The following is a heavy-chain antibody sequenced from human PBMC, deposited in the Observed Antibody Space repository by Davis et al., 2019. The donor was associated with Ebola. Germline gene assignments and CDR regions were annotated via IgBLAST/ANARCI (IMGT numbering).Heavy chain of an antibody. V-gene: IGHV3-23*01. CDR2: ISGSGGST. Sequence: GESLKISCAASGFTFSSYAMSWVRQAPGKGLEWVSAISGSGGSTYYADSVKGRFTISRDNSKNTLYLQMNSLRAEDTAVYYCAKGGYCSGGSCYSGYTYYYYGMDVWGQGTTVTVSS. CDR3: AKGGYCSGGSCYSGYTYYYYGMDV. D-gene: IGHD2-15*01. J-gene: IGHJ6*02. CDR1: GFTFSSYA.